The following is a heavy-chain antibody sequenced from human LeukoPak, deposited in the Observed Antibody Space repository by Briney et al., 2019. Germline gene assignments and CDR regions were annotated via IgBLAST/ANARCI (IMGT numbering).Heavy chain of an antibody. Sequence: GGSLRLSCAASGFTFSSYAMSWVRQAPGKGLEWVSAISGSGGSTYYADSVKGRFTISRDNSKNTLYLQMNSLRAEDTAVYYCAKGSEYYYGSGSYYNAPAGGYYGMDVWGQGTTVTVSS. CDR3: AKGSEYYYGSGSYYNAPAGGYYGMDV. V-gene: IGHV3-23*01. D-gene: IGHD3-10*01. J-gene: IGHJ6*02. CDR2: ISGSGGST. CDR1: GFTFSSYA.